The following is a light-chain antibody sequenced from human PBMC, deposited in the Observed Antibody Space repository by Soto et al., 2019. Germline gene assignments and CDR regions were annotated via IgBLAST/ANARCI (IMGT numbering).Light chain of an antibody. V-gene: IGLV2-14*01. Sequence: QSMLTQPASVSGSPGQSITISCTGTSSDVGAYNYVSWYQQHPVKAPKLIIYEVNNRPSGVSNRFSGSKSGNTASLTISGLQAEDEADYYCSSHTRSSTYVFGTGTKVTVL. CDR2: EVN. CDR1: SSDVGAYNY. CDR3: SSHTRSSTYV. J-gene: IGLJ1*01.